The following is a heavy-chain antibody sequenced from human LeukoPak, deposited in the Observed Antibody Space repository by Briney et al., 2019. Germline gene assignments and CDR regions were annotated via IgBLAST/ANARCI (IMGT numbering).Heavy chain of an antibody. D-gene: IGHD6-13*01. CDR3: ARALPGIAAAEDP. J-gene: IGHJ5*02. CDR2: IIPIFGTA. CDR1: GGTFSSYA. Sequence: SVKVSCKASGGTFSSYAISWVRQAPGQGLEWMGGIIPIFGTANYAQKFQGRVTITADKSTSTAYMELSSLRSEDTAVYYCARALPGIAAAEDPWGQGTLVTVSS. V-gene: IGHV1-69*06.